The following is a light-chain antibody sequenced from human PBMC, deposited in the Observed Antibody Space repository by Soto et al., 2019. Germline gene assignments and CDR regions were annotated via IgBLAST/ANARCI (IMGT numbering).Light chain of an antibody. CDR3: QQRSKWPIT. J-gene: IGKJ5*01. Sequence: DIVLTQSPGTLSLSPGETATLSCRASQSVSSSYLAWYQQKPGQAPRLLIYGASNRATGIPARFSGSGSGTDFTLTISSLEPEDFAVYYCQQRSKWPITFGQGTRLEIK. CDR2: GAS. V-gene: IGKV3D-20*02. CDR1: QSVSSSY.